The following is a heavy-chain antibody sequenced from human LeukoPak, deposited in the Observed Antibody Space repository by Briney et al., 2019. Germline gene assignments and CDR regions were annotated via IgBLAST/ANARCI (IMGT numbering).Heavy chain of an antibody. D-gene: IGHD3-22*01. CDR1: GFTFSNAW. CDR2: IKSKTDGGTT. Sequence: PGGSLRLSCAASGFTFSNAWMSWVRQAPGKGLEWVGRIKSKTDGGTTDYAAPVKGRFTISRDDSKNTLYLQMNSLKTEDTAVYYCTTTSYYYDSSGSYAFDIWGQGTMVTVSS. J-gene: IGHJ3*02. V-gene: IGHV3-15*01. CDR3: TTTSYYYDSSGSYAFDI.